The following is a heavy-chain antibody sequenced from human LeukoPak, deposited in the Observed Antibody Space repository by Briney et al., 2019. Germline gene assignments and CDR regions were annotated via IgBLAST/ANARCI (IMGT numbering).Heavy chain of an antibody. J-gene: IGHJ5*02. Sequence: PSETLSLTCIVSGDSISLFYWSWIRQPPGKGLEWIGYIHYSGRTNYNPSLNSRVTMSLDTSKNHFSLKLRSVTAADTAVYYCARVSPDTATDYGWFDPWGQGSLVTVSS. D-gene: IGHD5-18*01. V-gene: IGHV4-59*01. CDR3: ARVSPDTATDYGWFDP. CDR2: IHYSGRT. CDR1: GDSISLFY.